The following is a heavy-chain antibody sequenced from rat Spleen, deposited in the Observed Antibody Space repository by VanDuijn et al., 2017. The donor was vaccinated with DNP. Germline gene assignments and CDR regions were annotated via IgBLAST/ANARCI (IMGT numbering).Heavy chain of an antibody. D-gene: IGHD1-4*01. CDR3: ARWPGYNPPYAMDA. J-gene: IGHJ4*01. Sequence: EVQLQESGPGLLKPSQSLSLTCSVTGYSITSSYRWNWIRKFPGNKLEWMGSVNSAGSTNYNPSLKSRISITRDISKNQLFLQVNSVTSEDTATYYCARWPGYNPPYAMDAWGQGTSVTVSS. CDR1: GYSITSSYR. CDR2: VNSAGST. V-gene: IGHV3-3*01.